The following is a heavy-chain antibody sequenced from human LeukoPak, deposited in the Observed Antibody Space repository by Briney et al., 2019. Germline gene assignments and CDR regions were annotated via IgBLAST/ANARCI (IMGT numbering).Heavy chain of an antibody. J-gene: IGHJ4*02. CDR1: GGSISSYY. CDR3: ARKLYSSGWATSIDY. V-gene: IGHV4-4*07. Sequence: PSETLSLTCTVSGGSISSYYWSWIRQPAGKGLEWIGRIYTSGSTNYNPSLKSRVTMSVDTSKNQFSLKLSSVTAADTAVYYCARKLYSSGWATSIDYWGQGTLVTVSS. CDR2: IYTSGST. D-gene: IGHD6-19*01.